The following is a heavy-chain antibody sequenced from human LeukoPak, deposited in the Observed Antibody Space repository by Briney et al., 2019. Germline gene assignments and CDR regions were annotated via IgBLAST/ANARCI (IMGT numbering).Heavy chain of an antibody. CDR3: ASINREDNYQY. D-gene: IGHD1-14*01. J-gene: IGHJ1*01. V-gene: IGHV4-34*01. Sequence: PSETLSLTCAVYGGSFSGYYWSWVRQPPGKGLEWIGEINHSGSTNYNPSLKSRVTISVDTSKNQFSLKLSSVTAADTAVYYCASINREDNYQYWGQGTLVTVSS. CDR1: GGSFSGYY. CDR2: INHSGST.